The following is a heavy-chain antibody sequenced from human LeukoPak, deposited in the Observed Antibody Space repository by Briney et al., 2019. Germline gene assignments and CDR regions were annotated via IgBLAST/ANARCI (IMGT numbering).Heavy chain of an antibody. J-gene: IGHJ3*01. CDR3: ARGPGAPGAFDV. CDR1: GDTVSSNSAA. Sequence: SQTLSLTCAISGDTVSSNSAAWNWIRQSPSRGLEWLRRTYYRSKWYNEYAVSVKSRGTINPDTSKNQFSLQLNSVTPEDTAVYYCARGPGAPGAFDVWGQGTVVTVSS. D-gene: IGHD4/OR15-4a*01. CDR2: TYYRSKWYN. V-gene: IGHV6-1*01.